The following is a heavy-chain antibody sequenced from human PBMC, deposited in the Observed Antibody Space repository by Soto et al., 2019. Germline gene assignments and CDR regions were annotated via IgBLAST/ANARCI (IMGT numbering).Heavy chain of an antibody. V-gene: IGHV1-3*01. CDR3: ARDLISTSCYKCLGSYGMDV. CDR1: GYTFTSYA. Sequence: ASVKVSCKASGYTFTSYAMHWVRQAPGQRLEWMGWINAGNGNTKYSQKFQGRVTITRDTSASTAYMELSSLRSEDTAVYYCARDLISTSCYKCLGSYGMDVWGQGVTVTVS. J-gene: IGHJ6*02. CDR2: INAGNGNT. D-gene: IGHD2-2*02.